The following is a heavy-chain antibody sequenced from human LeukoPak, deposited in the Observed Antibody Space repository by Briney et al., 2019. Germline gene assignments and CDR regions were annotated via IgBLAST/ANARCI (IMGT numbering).Heavy chain of an antibody. CDR2: MYYRGNT. CDR3: ARLYGNYQNYFDY. V-gene: IGHV4-39*07. Sequence: SETLSLTCNVSGGSISTITYYWGWIRQPPGKGLEWVGHMYYRGNTFYNPSLKSRVTISVDTSKNQFSLKLRSVTAADTAVYYCARLYGNYQNYFDYWGQGTLVTVSS. CDR1: GGSISTITYY. J-gene: IGHJ4*02. D-gene: IGHD1-7*01.